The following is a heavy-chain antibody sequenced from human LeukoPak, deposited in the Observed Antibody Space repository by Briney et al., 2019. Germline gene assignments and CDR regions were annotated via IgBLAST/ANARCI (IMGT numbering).Heavy chain of an antibody. V-gene: IGHV4-39*01. D-gene: IGHD3-10*01. CDR1: GGXINSSSYY. J-gene: IGHJ4*02. CDR3: ARSSMFRGVTVDY. CDR2: IYHSGYT. Sequence: SETLSLTCTVSGGXINSSSYYWGWIRQPPGKALEWIGSIYHSGYTYYNPSLKSRVTISVDTSKNQFSLKLSSVTAADTAVYYCARSSMFRGVTVDYWGQGTLVTVSS.